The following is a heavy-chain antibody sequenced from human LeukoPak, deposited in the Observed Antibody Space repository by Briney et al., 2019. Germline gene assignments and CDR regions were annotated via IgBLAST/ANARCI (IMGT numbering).Heavy chain of an antibody. V-gene: IGHV1-46*01. CDR3: ARGRKYYDILTGHHDP. Sequence: ASVKVSCKASGYTFTSYYMHWVRQAPGQGLEWMGIINPSGGSTSYAQKFQGRVTMTTDTSTSTAYMELRSLRSDDTAVYYCARGRKYYDILTGHHDPWGQGTLVTVSS. D-gene: IGHD3-9*01. CDR1: GYTFTSYY. J-gene: IGHJ5*02. CDR2: INPSGGST.